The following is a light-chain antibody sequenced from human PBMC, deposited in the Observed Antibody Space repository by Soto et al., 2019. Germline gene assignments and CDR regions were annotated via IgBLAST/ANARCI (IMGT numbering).Light chain of an antibody. J-gene: IGKJ4*01. V-gene: IGKV3-11*01. CDR1: QSVSNY. Sequence: ENVLTQSPATLSLSPGERATLSCRASQSVSNYLAWYQQKPGQAPRLLIYDTTNRATGIPARFSGSESGTDFTLTISGLEPEDFAVYYCQQRGSWPQYTFGGGTKVDIK. CDR2: DTT. CDR3: QQRGSWPQYT.